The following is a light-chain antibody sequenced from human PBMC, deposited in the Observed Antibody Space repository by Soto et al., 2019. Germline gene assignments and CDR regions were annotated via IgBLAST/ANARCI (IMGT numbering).Light chain of an antibody. Sequence: DIQMTQSPSSLSASVGDRVTITCRASQSISSYLNWYQQKPGKAPKLLIYAASSLQSGVPSRFIGSGSGTEFTLTISSLQSEDFAVYYCQQYNIWRSITFGPGTRLETK. CDR2: AAS. CDR1: QSISSY. CDR3: QQYNIWRSIT. V-gene: IGKV1-39*01. J-gene: IGKJ5*01.